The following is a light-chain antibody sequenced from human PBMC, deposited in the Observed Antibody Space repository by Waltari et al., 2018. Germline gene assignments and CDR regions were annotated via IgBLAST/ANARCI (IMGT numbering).Light chain of an antibody. CDR3: QQYRSFWT. V-gene: IGKV1-5*03. J-gene: IGKJ1*01. CDR2: KAS. Sequence: IQMTQSPSTLSASVGDRVTITCRASQSISTWLAWYQQKPGKAPELLIYKASSLVNGVPSRFSGSGSGTEFTLTISSLQPDDCATYYCQQYRSFWTFGPGTKVEIK. CDR1: QSISTW.